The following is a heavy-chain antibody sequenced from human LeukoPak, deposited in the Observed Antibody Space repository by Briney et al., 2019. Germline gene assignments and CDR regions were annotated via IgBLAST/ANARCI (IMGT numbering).Heavy chain of an antibody. D-gene: IGHD1-26*01. CDR3: ARSSVGGTGYDFDS. CDR1: GFTFSDHY. V-gene: IGHV3-72*01. Sequence: GGSLRLSCAVSGFTFSDHYMDWVRQAPGKGMEWVGCSRNKANTYSTEYAASVKGRFTISRDDSKNSLYLQMNSLKTEDTAVYYCARSSVGGTGYDFDSWGQGTLVTVSS. J-gene: IGHJ4*02. CDR2: SRNKANTYST.